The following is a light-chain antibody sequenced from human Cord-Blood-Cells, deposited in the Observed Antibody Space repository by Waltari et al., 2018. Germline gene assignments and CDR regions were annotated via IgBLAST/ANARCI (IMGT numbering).Light chain of an antibody. J-gene: IGKJ1*01. CDR3: QQYGSSPRT. V-gene: IGKV3-20*01. CDR2: GAS. CDR1: QSVSSSY. Sequence: EIVLTHSPGTLSLSPGERATLSCSASQSVSSSYLAWYQQKPGQAPRLLSYGASSRATGIPDRFSGSGSGTDFTLTISRLEPEDFAVYYCQQYGSSPRTFGQGTKVEIK.